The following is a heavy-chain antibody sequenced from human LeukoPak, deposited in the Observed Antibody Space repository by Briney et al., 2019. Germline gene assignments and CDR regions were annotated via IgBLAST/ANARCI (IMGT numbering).Heavy chain of an antibody. CDR1: GYSITSGFS. D-gene: IGHD3-16*01. J-gene: IGHJ5*02. CDR2: ISHSGST. V-gene: IGHV4-38-2*02. CDR3: AREGAVPGIDP. Sequence: SETLSLTRAVFGYSITSGFSWGWIGQPPGKGLEWIGTISHSGSTDYKSTLESRLTISMDTSKNQFSLRLTSVTAADTAVYYCAREGAVPGIDPWGQGTLVTVSS.